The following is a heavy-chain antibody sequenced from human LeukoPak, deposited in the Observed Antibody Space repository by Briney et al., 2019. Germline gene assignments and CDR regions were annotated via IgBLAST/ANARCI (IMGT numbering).Heavy chain of an antibody. Sequence: VASVKVSCKASGYTFTSYGISWVRQAPGQGLEWMGWISAYNGNTNYAQKFQGRVTITTDESTSTAYMELSSLRSEDTAVYYCARGGYYYDSSGYSRNNEYFQHWGQGTLVTVSS. CDR2: ISAYNGNT. CDR3: ARGGYYYDSSGYSRNNEYFQH. V-gene: IGHV1-18*01. J-gene: IGHJ1*01. CDR1: GYTFTSYG. D-gene: IGHD3-22*01.